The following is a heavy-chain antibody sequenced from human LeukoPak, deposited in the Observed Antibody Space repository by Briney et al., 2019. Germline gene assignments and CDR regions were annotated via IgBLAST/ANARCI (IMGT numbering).Heavy chain of an antibody. Sequence: ASETLSLTCTVSGGSISSYYWSWIRQPPGKGLEWIGYIYYSGSTNYNPSLKSRVTISVDTSKNQFSLELSSVTAADTAVYYCARMTSNAFDIWGQGTMVTVSS. CDR1: GGSISSYY. J-gene: IGHJ3*02. V-gene: IGHV4-59*01. D-gene: IGHD2-21*02. CDR3: ARMTSNAFDI. CDR2: IYYSGST.